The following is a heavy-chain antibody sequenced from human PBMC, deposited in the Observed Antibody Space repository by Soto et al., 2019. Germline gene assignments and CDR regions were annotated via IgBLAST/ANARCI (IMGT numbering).Heavy chain of an antibody. CDR1: GLAVGSRA. J-gene: IGHJ4*02. CDR2: ITDTGGDA. V-gene: IGHV3-23*01. D-gene: IGHD3-10*01. CDR3: ARGSTDSYPGSRIFDF. Sequence: GGALGLSCVAFGLAVGSRAMTLVRQAPGEGLQWVSTITDTGGDAKYADSVRGRFVISRDNSKKTLYLQMTSLTAEDSAMYYCARGSTDSYPGSRIFDFWGRGTLVTVSS.